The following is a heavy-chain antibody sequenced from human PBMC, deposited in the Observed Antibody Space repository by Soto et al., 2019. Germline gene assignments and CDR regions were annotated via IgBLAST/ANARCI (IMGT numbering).Heavy chain of an antibody. CDR3: AKEGGGGSYLYGMDV. Sequence: GGSLRLSCAASGFTFSSYGMHWVRQAPGKGLEWVAVISYDGSNKYYADSVKGRFTISRDNSKNTLYLQMNSLRAEDTAVYYCAKEGGGGSYLYGMDVWGQGTTVTVSS. CDR1: GFTFSSYG. J-gene: IGHJ6*02. V-gene: IGHV3-30*18. CDR2: ISYDGSNK. D-gene: IGHD1-26*01.